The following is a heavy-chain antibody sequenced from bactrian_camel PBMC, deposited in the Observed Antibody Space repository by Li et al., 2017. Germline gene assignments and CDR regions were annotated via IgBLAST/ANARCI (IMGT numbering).Heavy chain of an antibody. CDR2: VEGDGTI. V-gene: IGHV3S42*01. CDR3: AAGRYSGVILDERQYNW. CDR1: GLTVSGRC. Sequence: VQLVESGGGSVQAGGSLRLSCTASGLTVSGRCMGWFRQNPGEVRAAVAVVEGDGTIRYEESVKGRFTISTDNVKNTLYLEMTNLSLEDTAMYYCAAGRYSGVILDERQYNWWGQGTQVTVS. J-gene: IGHJ4*01. D-gene: IGHD8*01.